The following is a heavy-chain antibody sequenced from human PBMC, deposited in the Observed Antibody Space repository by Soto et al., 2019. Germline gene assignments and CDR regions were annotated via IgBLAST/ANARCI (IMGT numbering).Heavy chain of an antibody. V-gene: IGHV1-2*02. CDR3: ARDPGGSYGY. CDR2: INPNSAAT. D-gene: IGHD1-26*01. J-gene: IGHJ4*02. CDR1: GYTFTVYF. Sequence: QVQLVQSGAEVKKPGASVKVSCKASGYTFTVYFMHWVRQAPGQGLEWMGWINPNSAATNYAQKFQGRVTMTRDTSISTADMELSRLPSDDSAVYYCARDPGGSYGYWGQGPLVTVAS.